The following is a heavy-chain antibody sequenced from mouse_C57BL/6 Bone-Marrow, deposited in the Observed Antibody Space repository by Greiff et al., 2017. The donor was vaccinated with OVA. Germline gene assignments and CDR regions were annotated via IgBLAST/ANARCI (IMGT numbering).Heavy chain of an antibody. CDR1: FYTFTSYG. V-gene: IGHV1-81*01. J-gene: IGHJ2*01. CDR3: ARGWEDGSRYFDY. CDR2: IYPRSGNT. Sequence: VQLYQAGAELARPGASVKLLCKAPFYTFTSYGISWVKQRTGQGLEWIGEIYPRSGNTYYNEKFKGKATLTADKSSSTAYMELRSLTSEDSAVYFSARGWEDGSRYFDYWGQGTTLTVSS. D-gene: IGHD1-1*01.